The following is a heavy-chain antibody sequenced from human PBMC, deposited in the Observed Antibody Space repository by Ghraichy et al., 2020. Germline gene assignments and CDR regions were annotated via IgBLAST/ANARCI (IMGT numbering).Heavy chain of an antibody. CDR1: GGSISSSSYY. Sequence: SETLSLTCTVSGGSISSSSYYWGWIRQSPGKGLEWIGSIYYSGSTYYNPSLKSRVTISVDTSKNQFSLKLSSVTAADTAVYYCARQEYDSSGYFDYWGQGTLVTVSS. CDR2: IYYSGST. J-gene: IGHJ4*02. CDR3: ARQEYDSSGYFDY. D-gene: IGHD3-22*01. V-gene: IGHV4-39*01.